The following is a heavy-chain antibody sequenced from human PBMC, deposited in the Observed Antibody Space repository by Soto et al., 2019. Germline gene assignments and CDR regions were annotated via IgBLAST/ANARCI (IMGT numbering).Heavy chain of an antibody. CDR2: IIPIFGTA. CDR3: ARSPHPKYCTNGVCGRAPFDI. D-gene: IGHD2-8*01. Sequence: ASVKVSCKASGGTFSSYAISWVRQAPGQGLEWMGGIIPIFGTANYAQKFQGRATITADESTSTAYMELSSLRSEDTAVYYCARSPHPKYCTNGVCGRAPFDIWGQGTMVTVSS. V-gene: IGHV1-69*13. J-gene: IGHJ3*02. CDR1: GGTFSSYA.